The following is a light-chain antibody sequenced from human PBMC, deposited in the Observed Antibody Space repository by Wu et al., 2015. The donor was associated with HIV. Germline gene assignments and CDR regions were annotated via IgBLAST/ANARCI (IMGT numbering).Light chain of an antibody. CDR2: NI. CDR1: QXVSSSY. Sequence: ATLXCRASQXVSSSYLSLVPAETWPGSQTPHVWNIQQGHWHPSRFSGSGSGTDFTLTISRLEPEDFAVYYCHHYGSSTRTFGQGTKVEIK. J-gene: IGKJ1*01. CDR3: HHYGSSTRT. V-gene: IGKV3-20*01.